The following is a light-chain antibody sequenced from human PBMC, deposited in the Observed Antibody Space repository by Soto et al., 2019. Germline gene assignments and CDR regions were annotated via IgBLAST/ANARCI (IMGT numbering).Light chain of an antibody. CDR2: QDT. CDR1: KLGDRF. J-gene: IGLJ2*01. V-gene: IGLV3-1*01. CDR3: QAWDSSTGVV. Sequence: YELTQPPSVSVSPGQTASIPCSGDKLGDRFACWYQQKPGQSPVMVIYQDTRRPSGIPERFSGFNSGNTATLTISGTQAMDEADYYCQAWDSSTGVVFGGGTKLTVL.